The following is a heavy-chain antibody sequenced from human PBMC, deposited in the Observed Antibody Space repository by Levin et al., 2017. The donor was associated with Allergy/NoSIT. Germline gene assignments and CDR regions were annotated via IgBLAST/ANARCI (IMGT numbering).Heavy chain of an antibody. V-gene: IGHV3-23*01. Sequence: GESLKISCTASGFSLRDRVMTWVRQAPGKGLEWVSSISGSGGSTFYADSVKGRFTISRDNSKNTLFLQMNSLRAEDTAGYYCAKDGGVGATPRHFESWGQGTLVTVSS. CDR3: AKDGGVGATPRHFES. CDR1: GFSLRDRV. D-gene: IGHD1-26*01. J-gene: IGHJ5*01. CDR2: ISGSGGST.